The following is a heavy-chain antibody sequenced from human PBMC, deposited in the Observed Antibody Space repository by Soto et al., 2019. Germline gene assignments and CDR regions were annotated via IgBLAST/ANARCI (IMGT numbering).Heavy chain of an antibody. CDR3: ARRHDYDRSNWFDP. CDR2: IYYSGST. D-gene: IGHD3-22*01. J-gene: IGHJ5*02. Sequence: QLQLQESGPGLVKPSETLSLTCTVSGGSISSSSYYWGWIRQPPGKGLEWIGSIYYSGSTYYNPSLKSRVTISVDTSKNQFSLKLSSVTAADTAVYYCARRHDYDRSNWFDPWGQGTLVTVSS. CDR1: GGSISSSSYY. V-gene: IGHV4-39*01.